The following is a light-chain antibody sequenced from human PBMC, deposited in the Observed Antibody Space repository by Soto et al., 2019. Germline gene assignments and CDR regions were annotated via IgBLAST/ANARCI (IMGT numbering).Light chain of an antibody. J-gene: IGLJ1*01. CDR1: SSDIGGYTY. CDR2: EVS. Sequence: QSALTQPPSASGSPGQSVTISCSGSSSDIGGYTYVSWYQHHPGKAPKLMIYEVSKRPSGVPDRFSGSKSGNTASLTVSGLQAEYEADYYCSSFADSNSYVFGTGTKLTVL. CDR3: SSFADSNSYV. V-gene: IGLV2-8*01.